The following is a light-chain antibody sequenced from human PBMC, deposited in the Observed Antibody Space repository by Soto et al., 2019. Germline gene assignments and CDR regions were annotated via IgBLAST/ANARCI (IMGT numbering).Light chain of an antibody. CDR2: ANN. CDR3: ATWDDSLNGPV. V-gene: IGLV1-44*01. J-gene: IGLJ2*01. Sequence: QCVLTQPPSASGTPGQRVTISCSGSSNNIGSNTVNWYQQLPGTAPKLLIYANNQRPSGVPDRFSGSKSGTSASLAISGLQSEDEADYCCATWDDSLNGPVFGGGTKLTAL. CDR1: SNNIGSNT.